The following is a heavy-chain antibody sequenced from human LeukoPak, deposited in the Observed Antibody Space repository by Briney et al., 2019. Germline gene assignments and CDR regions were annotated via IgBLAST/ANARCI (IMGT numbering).Heavy chain of an antibody. V-gene: IGHV1-2*02. Sequence: ASVKVSCKASGYTFTGYYMHWVRQAPGQGLEWMGWINPNSGGTNYAQKFQGRVTMTRDTSISTAYMELSRLRSDDTAVYYCAREPAYQGWYFDLWGRGTLVTVSS. J-gene: IGHJ2*01. CDR2: INPNSGGT. CDR3: AREPAYQGWYFDL. D-gene: IGHD2-2*01. CDR1: GYTFTGYY.